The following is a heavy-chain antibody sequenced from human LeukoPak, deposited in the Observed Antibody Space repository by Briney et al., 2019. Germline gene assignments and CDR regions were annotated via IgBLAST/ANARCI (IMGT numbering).Heavy chain of an antibody. CDR3: ARGWVITMVRGLAGNYYFDY. V-gene: IGHV1-46*01. J-gene: IGHJ4*02. CDR1: GYTFTNYF. D-gene: IGHD3-10*01. Sequence: GASVKVSCKASGYTFTNYFIHWVRQAPGQGLEWMGIINPSDGDTNYAQRFHGRVTMTGDMSTSTVYMELSSLRSEDAAVYYCARGWVITMVRGLAGNYYFDYWGQGTLVTVSX. CDR2: INPSDGDT.